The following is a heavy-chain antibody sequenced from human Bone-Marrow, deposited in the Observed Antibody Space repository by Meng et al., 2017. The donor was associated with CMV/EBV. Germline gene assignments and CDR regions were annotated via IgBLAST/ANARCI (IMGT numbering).Heavy chain of an antibody. Sequence: TFSSYAMHWVRQAPGKVLEWVAVISYDGSNKYYADSVKGRFTISRDNSKNTLYLQMNSLRAEDTAVYYCARDFKRWLQLRTPTYYFDYWGQGTLVTVSS. J-gene: IGHJ4*02. V-gene: IGHV3-30*04. CDR1: TFSSYA. CDR3: ARDFKRWLQLRTPTYYFDY. D-gene: IGHD5-24*01. CDR2: ISYDGSNK.